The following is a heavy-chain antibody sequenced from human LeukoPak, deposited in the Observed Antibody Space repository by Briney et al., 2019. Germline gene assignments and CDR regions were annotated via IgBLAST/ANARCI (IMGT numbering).Heavy chain of an antibody. J-gene: IGHJ4*02. CDR3: ARARNYSSGWYYY. Sequence: GGSLSLSCAAAGFTFSRYRMNWVRQATGKGLEWVSYISSSSSTIYYADSVKGRFTISRDNAKNSLYLQMNSLRAEDTAVYYCARARNYSSGWYYYWGQGTLVTVSS. CDR1: GFTFSRYR. D-gene: IGHD6-19*01. CDR2: ISSSSSTI. V-gene: IGHV3-48*01.